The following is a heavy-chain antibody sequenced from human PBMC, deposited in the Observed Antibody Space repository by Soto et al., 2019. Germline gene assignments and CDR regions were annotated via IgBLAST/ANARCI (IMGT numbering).Heavy chain of an antibody. CDR1: GFTFLYYA. V-gene: IGHV3-23*01. D-gene: IGHD4-17*01. Sequence: VQLLESGGGLVQPGGSLRLSCKASGFTFLYYAMTWVRQAPGKGLEWVSGMTGVGGSIYYAESVKGRFRISREHSKETLYLVMTDLRAEDTAVYYCAMEAGDYASLGYDYNSVDLWGQGTTVTVSS. CDR2: MTGVGGSI. J-gene: IGHJ6*02. CDR3: AMEAGDYASLGYDYNSVDL.